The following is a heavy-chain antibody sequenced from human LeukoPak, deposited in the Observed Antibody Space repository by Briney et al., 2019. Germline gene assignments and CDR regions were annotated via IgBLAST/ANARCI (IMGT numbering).Heavy chain of an antibody. J-gene: IGHJ4*02. Sequence: SETLSLTCTVSGGSISSSSYYWSWIRQPPGKGLEWIGSIYYSGSTYYNPSPKSRVTISVDTSKNQFSLKLSSVTAADTAVYYWARGRPSAGQYYFDYWGQGTLVTVSS. CDR2: IYYSGST. CDR1: GGSISSSSYY. CDR3: ARGRPSAGQYYFDY. D-gene: IGHD6-13*01. V-gene: IGHV4-39*01.